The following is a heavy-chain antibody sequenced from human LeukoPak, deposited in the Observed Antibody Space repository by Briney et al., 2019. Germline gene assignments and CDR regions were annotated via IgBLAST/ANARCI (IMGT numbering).Heavy chain of an antibody. CDR2: INPNSGGT. D-gene: IGHD6-19*01. Sequence: ASVKVSCKASGYSFTGYHMHWVRQAHGQGLEWMGWINPNSGGTSYAQKFQGRVTMTRDTSINTAYMELTRLRSDDTAVYYCARDRWQWLAYYFDYWGQGTLVTVSS. CDR3: ARDRWQWLAYYFDY. V-gene: IGHV1-2*02. J-gene: IGHJ4*02. CDR1: GYSFTGYH.